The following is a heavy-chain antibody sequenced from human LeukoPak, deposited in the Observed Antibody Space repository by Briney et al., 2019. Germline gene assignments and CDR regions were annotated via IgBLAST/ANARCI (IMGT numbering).Heavy chain of an antibody. CDR1: GGSISMYY. J-gene: IGHJ4*02. Sequence: SETLSLTGTGSGGSISMYYWSWIRQPPGKGLEWIGYLSNSGSTKYNPSLKSRVTVSVDTSKNQFSLKLSSVSAADTAVCYCARHYYGAYRECFDSWGQGTLVTVSS. D-gene: IGHD4-17*01. CDR3: ARHYYGAYRECFDS. CDR2: LSNSGST. V-gene: IGHV4-59*08.